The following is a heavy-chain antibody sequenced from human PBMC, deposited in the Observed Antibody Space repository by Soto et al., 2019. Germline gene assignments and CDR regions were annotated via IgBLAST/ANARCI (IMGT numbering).Heavy chain of an antibody. CDR2: ISSSGSTI. D-gene: IGHD3-22*01. Sequence: GGSLRLSCAASGFTFSDYYMSWIRQAPGKGLEWVSYISSSGSTIYYADSVKGRFTISRDNAKNSLYLQMNSLRAEDTAVYYCARGMRYYYDSSGPDAFDIWGQGTMATVSS. V-gene: IGHV3-11*01. CDR1: GFTFSDYY. J-gene: IGHJ3*02. CDR3: ARGMRYYYDSSGPDAFDI.